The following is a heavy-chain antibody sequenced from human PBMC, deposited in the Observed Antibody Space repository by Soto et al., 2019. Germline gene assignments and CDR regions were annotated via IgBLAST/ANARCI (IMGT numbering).Heavy chain of an antibody. CDR3: AKEGPFTHWYFDY. V-gene: IGHV3-30*18. CDR2: ISYDGNVA. J-gene: IGHJ4*02. CDR1: GFTFSNYG. D-gene: IGHD1-1*01. Sequence: QVQLVESEGGVVQPGRSLRLSCAASGFTFSNYGMHWDRQAPGKGLEWVTVISYDGNVAYYADSVKGRFTSSRDNSNNTLYLQMNSLRTEDTAVYYCAKEGPFTHWYFDYWGQGTLVTVSS.